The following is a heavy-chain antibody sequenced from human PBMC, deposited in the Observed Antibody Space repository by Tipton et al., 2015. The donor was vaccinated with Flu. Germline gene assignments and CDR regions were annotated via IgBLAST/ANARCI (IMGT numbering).Heavy chain of an antibody. J-gene: IGHJ5*01. CDR2: IHYRGST. CDR3: AKVLFGWVES. V-gene: IGHV4-31*03. D-gene: IGHD3-16*01. Sequence: LRLSCSVSGASISSGGYYWSWIRQHPGKGLEWIGYIHYRGSTYYNPSFRSRIAISVDTSKNHFFLNLTSLTAADTAVYYCAKVLFGWVESWAQGTLVTVSS. CDR1: GASISSGGYY.